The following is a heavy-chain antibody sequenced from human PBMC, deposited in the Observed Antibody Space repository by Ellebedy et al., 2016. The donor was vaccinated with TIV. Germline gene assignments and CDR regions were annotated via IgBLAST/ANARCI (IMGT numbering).Heavy chain of an antibody. V-gene: IGHV3-33*08. CDR3: VRAPRGQYYFDF. J-gene: IGHJ4*02. CDR2: IWSDGNYE. Sequence: GGSLRLSXAASGFTLSSDGTHWVRQAPGKGLEWAAVIWSDGNYEFYVDSVKGRFTISRDNSKNTVYLEMNSLRAEDTAVYYCVRAPRGQYYFDFWGQGTLVTVSS. D-gene: IGHD5-12*01. CDR1: GFTLSSDG.